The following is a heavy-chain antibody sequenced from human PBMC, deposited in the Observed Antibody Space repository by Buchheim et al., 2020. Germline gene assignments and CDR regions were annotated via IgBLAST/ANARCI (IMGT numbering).Heavy chain of an antibody. CDR3: TRAVWVRGFIIYYFDY. CDR1: GFRFGDYA. Sequence: EVQLVESGGGLVQPGRSLRLSCTASGFRFGDYAMSWVRQAPGKGLEWVGFIRSKAYGGTTEYAASVKGKFTISRDDSKSIAYLQMNSLKTEDTAVYYCTRAVWVRGFIIYYFDYWGQGTL. V-gene: IGHV3-49*04. D-gene: IGHD3-10*01. J-gene: IGHJ4*02. CDR2: IRSKAYGGTT.